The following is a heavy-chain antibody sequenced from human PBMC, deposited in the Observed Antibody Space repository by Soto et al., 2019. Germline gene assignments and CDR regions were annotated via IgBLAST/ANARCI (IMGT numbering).Heavy chain of an antibody. D-gene: IGHD6-13*01. V-gene: IGHV3-33*01. J-gene: IGHJ6*02. CDR2: IWYDGSNK. CDR3: ARMDRSSSWYVMGLQIYYYYGMDV. CDR1: GFTFSSYG. Sequence: GGSLRLSCAASGFTFSSYGMHWVRQAPGKGLEWVAVIWYDGSNKYYADSVKGRFTISRDNSKNTLYLQMNSLRAEDTVVYYCARMDRSSSWYVMGLQIYYYYGMDVWGQGTTVTVSS.